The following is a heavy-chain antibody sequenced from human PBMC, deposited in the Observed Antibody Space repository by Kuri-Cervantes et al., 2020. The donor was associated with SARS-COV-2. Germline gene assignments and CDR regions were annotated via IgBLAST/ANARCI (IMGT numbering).Heavy chain of an antibody. V-gene: IGHV1-8*02. CDR3: ARGVQLWLGGMDV. CDR2: INPSGGST. Sequence: ASVKVSCKASGGTFSSYAISWVRQAPGQGLEWMGIINPSGGSTSYAQKFQGRVTMTRNTSISTAYMELSSLRTEDTAVYYCARGVQLWLGGMDVWGQGTTVTVSS. CDR1: GGTFSSYA. D-gene: IGHD5-18*01. J-gene: IGHJ6*02.